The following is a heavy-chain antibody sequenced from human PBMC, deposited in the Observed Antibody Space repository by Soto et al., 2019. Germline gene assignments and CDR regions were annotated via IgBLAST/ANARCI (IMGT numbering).Heavy chain of an antibody. CDR1: GFTFDDYA. D-gene: IGHD5-18*01. CDR3: AKDPLPYSYVLYGMDV. J-gene: IGHJ6*02. CDR2: ISWNSGSI. Sequence: EVQLVESGGGLVQPGRSLRLSCAASGFTFDDYAMHWVRQAPGKGLEWVSGISWNSGSIGYADSVKGRFTIPRDNVKKSLYLQMNSLRAEDTALYYCAKDPLPYSYVLYGMDVWGQGTTVTVSS. V-gene: IGHV3-9*01.